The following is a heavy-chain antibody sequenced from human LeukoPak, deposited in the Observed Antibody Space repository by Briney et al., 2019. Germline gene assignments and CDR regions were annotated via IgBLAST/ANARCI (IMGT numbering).Heavy chain of an antibody. CDR1: GFTFSSYS. CDR2: ISSSSSYI. J-gene: IGHJ3*02. Sequence: GGSLRLSCAASGFTFSSYSMNWVRQAPGKGLEWVSSISSSSSYIYYADSVKGRFTISRDNAKNSLYLQMNSLRAEDTAVYTCIAAAGPLAFDIWGQGTMVTVSS. D-gene: IGHD6-13*01. CDR3: IAAAGPLAFDI. V-gene: IGHV3-21*01.